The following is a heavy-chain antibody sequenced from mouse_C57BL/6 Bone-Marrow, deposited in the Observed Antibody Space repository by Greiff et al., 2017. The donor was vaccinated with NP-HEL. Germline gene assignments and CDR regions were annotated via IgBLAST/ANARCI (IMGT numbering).Heavy chain of an antibody. CDR3: AREGATEPYAMDY. CDR1: GYAFSSYW. Sequence: VQLQQSGAELVKPGASVKISCNASGYAFSSYWMNWVKQRPGKGLEWIGQIYPGDGDTNYNGKFKGKATLTADKSSSTAYMQLSSLTSEDSAVYFCAREGATEPYAMDYWGQGTSVTVSS. V-gene: IGHV1-80*01. J-gene: IGHJ4*01. CDR2: IYPGDGDT.